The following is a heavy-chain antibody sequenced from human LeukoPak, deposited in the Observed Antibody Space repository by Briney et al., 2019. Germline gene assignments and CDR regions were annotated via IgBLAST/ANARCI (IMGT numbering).Heavy chain of an antibody. CDR2: IYSGGST. J-gene: IGHJ4*02. D-gene: IGHD2-15*01. V-gene: IGHV3-66*01. CDR1: GFTVSSNY. Sequence: PGGSLRLSCAASGFTVSSNYMSWVRQAPGKGLEWVSVIYSGGSTYYADSVKGRFTISRDNAKNSLYLQMNSLRAEDTAVYYCAKDLAVVAATLFDYWGQGTLVTVSS. CDR3: AKDLAVVAATLFDY.